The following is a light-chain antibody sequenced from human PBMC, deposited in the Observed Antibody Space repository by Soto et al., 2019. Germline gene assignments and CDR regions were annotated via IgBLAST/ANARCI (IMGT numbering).Light chain of an antibody. CDR2: TND. J-gene: IGLJ2*01. V-gene: IGLV1-44*01. CDR1: SSNIGSDT. CDR3: SAWDDSLNGRV. Sequence: QSVLTQPPSASGTPGQRVTISCSGSSSNIGSDTVNCYQQLPGTAPQLLLYTNDHRPSGVPGRFSGSKSGTSASLAISGLESEDGADYYWSAWDDSLNGRVFGGGTKLTVL.